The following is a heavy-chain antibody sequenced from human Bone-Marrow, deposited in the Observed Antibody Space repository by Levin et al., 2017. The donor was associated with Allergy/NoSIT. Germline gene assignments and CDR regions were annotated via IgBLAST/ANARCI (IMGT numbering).Heavy chain of an antibody. V-gene: IGHV3-66*01. CDR1: GFTVSSNY. CDR2: IYSGGST. Sequence: PGGSLRLSCAVSGFTVSSNYMSWVRQAPGKGLEWVSVIYSGGSTYYADSVKGRFTISRDNSKNTLYLQMNSLRAEDTAVYYCAREGFAGSYSSQPYFDYWGQGTLVTVSS. CDR3: AREGFAGSYSSQPYFDY. D-gene: IGHD3-10*01. J-gene: IGHJ4*02.